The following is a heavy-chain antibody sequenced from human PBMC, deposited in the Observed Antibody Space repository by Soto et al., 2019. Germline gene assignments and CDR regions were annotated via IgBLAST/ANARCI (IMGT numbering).Heavy chain of an antibody. D-gene: IGHD3-16*01. CDR1: GASITGYY. J-gene: IGHJ4*02. Sequence: QVQLQESDPGLVKPSETLSLTCTVSGASITGYYWSWIRQPAGKGLEWIGRMSISGSTNYNPTLRSRVTMSVDVAKNQFSLRLTSVTAADTALYYCARGMTPPGAPAWYYFDSWGQGTLVTVSS. CDR3: ARGMTPPGAPAWYYFDS. CDR2: MSISGST. V-gene: IGHV4-4*07.